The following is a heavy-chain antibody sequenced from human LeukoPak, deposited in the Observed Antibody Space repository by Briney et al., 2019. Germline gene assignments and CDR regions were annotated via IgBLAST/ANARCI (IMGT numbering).Heavy chain of an antibody. CDR2: INHSGST. V-gene: IGHV4-34*01. Sequence: SETLSLTCAVYGGSFSGYYWSWIRQPPGKGLEWIGEINHSGSTNYNPSLKSRVTISVDTSKNQFSLKLSSVTAADTAVYYCALLGYCSSTSCRFDYWGQGTLVTVSP. D-gene: IGHD2-2*01. CDR1: GGSFSGYY. J-gene: IGHJ4*02. CDR3: ALLGYCSSTSCRFDY.